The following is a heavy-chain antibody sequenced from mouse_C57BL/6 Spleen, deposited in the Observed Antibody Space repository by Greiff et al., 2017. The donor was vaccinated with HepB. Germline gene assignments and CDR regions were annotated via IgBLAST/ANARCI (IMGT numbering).Heavy chain of an antibody. J-gene: IGHJ2*01. V-gene: IGHV1-26*01. D-gene: IGHD3-3*01. CDR1: GYTFTDYY. CDR2: INPNNGGT. Sequence: EVQLQQSGPELVKPGASVKISCKASGYTFTDYYMNWVKQSHGKSLEWIGDINPNNGGTSYNQKFKGKATLTVDKSSSTAYMELRSLTSEDSAVYYCARGGLEYYFDYWGQGTTLTVSS. CDR3: ARGGLEYYFDY.